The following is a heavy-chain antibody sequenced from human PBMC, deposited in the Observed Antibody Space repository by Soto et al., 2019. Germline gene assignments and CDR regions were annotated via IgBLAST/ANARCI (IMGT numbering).Heavy chain of an antibody. J-gene: IGHJ1*01. Sequence: GPSGKVSCKVPGHPLTQLAMHWVRQPRGKGIEWMGGYDPGHGETTYARNFQGRVTMTEDTSTDTAYMEVNSLRADDTAVYYCARKGDDYSALDSWGQGTLVTVSS. CDR3: ARKGDDYSALDS. CDR2: YDPGHGET. CDR1: GHPLTQLA. D-gene: IGHD4-4*01. V-gene: IGHV1-24*01.